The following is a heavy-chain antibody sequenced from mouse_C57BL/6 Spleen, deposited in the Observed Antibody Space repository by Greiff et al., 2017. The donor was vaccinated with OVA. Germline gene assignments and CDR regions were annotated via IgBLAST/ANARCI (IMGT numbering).Heavy chain of an antibody. Sequence: VKLVESGPGLVQPSQSLSITCTVSGFSLTSYGVHWVRQSPGKGLEWLGVIWSGGSTDYNAAFISRLSISKDNSKRQVFFKMNSLQADDTAIYYCARNYYGSSYYAMDYWGQGTSVTVSS. D-gene: IGHD1-1*01. CDR3: ARNYYGSSYYAMDY. V-gene: IGHV2-2*01. CDR2: IWSGGST. CDR1: GFSLTSYG. J-gene: IGHJ4*01.